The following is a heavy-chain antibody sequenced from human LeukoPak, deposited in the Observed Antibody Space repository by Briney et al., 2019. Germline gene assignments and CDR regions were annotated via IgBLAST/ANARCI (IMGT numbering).Heavy chain of an antibody. Sequence: PSETLSLTCIVSGYSISSGYYWGWIRQPPGKGLEWIGSIYHSGSSLYNPSLKSRVTISVDTSKNQFSLKLSSVTAADTAVYYCASWNAYYYDSSGYYDHAFDIWGQGTMVTVSS. CDR3: ASWNAYYYDSSGYYDHAFDI. V-gene: IGHV4-38-2*02. CDR2: IYHSGSS. J-gene: IGHJ3*02. D-gene: IGHD3-22*01. CDR1: GYSISSGYY.